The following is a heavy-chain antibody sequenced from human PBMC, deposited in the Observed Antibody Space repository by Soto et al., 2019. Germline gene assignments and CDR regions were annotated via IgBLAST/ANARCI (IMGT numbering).Heavy chain of an antibody. CDR3: AKGLLAIVGTTLPRDAFNI. CDR1: GFSFTTYV. J-gene: IGHJ3*02. CDR2: ISHDGSYK. Sequence: QVQLVEYGGGVVQPGRSLRLSCAASGFSFTTYVMHWVHQAPGKGLEWVAVISHDGSYKYYGDAVKGRFTISRDTSKNAVYLEMNSLRPEDTAVYYCAKGLLAIVGTTLPRDAFNIWGQGTMVTVSS. D-gene: IGHD1-26*01. V-gene: IGHV3-30*18.